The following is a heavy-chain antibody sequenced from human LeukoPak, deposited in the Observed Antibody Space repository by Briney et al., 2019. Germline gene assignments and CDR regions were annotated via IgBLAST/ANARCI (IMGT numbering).Heavy chain of an antibody. V-gene: IGHV4-34*01. D-gene: IGHD2-15*01. CDR2: INHSGST. J-gene: IGHJ4*02. Sequence: ALETLSLTCAVYGGSFNGYYWSWIRQPPGKGLEWIGEINHSGSTNYNPSLKSRVTISVDTSKNQFSLKLSSVTAADTAVYYCARGLLYYFDYWGQGTLVTVSS. CDR1: GGSFNGYY. CDR3: ARGLLYYFDY.